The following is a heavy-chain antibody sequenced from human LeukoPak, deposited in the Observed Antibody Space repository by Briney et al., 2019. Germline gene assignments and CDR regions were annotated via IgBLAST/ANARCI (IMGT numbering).Heavy chain of an antibody. CDR2: IYNGGHT. V-gene: IGHV3-53*01. D-gene: IGHD2-15*01. Sequence: GGSLRLSCIASGFTVSSNYMTWVRQAPGKGLQWVSIIYNGGHTYYADSVKGRFTISRHKSKNTLSLQMNSLRAEDTAVYYCAQQVGYCSSGSCYFTYWGQGTLVTVSS. J-gene: IGHJ1*01. CDR3: AQQVGYCSSGSCYFTY. CDR1: GFTVSSNY.